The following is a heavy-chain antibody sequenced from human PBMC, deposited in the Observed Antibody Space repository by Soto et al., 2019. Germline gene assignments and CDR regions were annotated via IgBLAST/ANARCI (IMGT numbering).Heavy chain of an antibody. CDR2: INADNGHT. D-gene: IGHD3-22*01. CDR1: AYTFTTYA. Sequence: QVQLVQSGAEVKKPGASVKVSCKASAYTFTTYAIHWVRQAPGQRPEWMGWINADNGHTRYSQKFQGRVTITRDTSTTTAYKELSSLRSDDTAVYYWATDPHYYDTTGYCLDNWGQGTLVTVSS. CDR3: ATDPHYYDTTGYCLDN. J-gene: IGHJ4*02. V-gene: IGHV1-3*01.